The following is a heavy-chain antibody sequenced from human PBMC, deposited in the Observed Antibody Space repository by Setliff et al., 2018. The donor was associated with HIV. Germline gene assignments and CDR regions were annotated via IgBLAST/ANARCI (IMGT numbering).Heavy chain of an antibody. CDR2: THHSGST. CDR1: ASSISSDYC. Sequence: SETLSLTCAVSASSISSDYCWGWIRQPPGKGLEWIGSTHHSGSTYYNPSLKSRVTISVDTSKKQFSLKLSSVTAADTAVYYCARQLAVADYFDYWGQGTLVTVSS. V-gene: IGHV4-38-2*01. J-gene: IGHJ4*02. CDR3: ARQLAVADYFDY. D-gene: IGHD6-19*01.